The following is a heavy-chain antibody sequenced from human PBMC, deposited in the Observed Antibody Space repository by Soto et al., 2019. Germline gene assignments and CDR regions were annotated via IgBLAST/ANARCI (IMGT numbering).Heavy chain of an antibody. Sequence: PSETLSLSCTVSGGSISSSSYYWGWIRQPPGKGLEWIGSIYYSGSTYYNPSLKSRVTISVDTSKNQFSLKLSSVTAADTAVYYCARRSLAWLYWFDPWGQGTLVTVSS. CDR1: GGSISSSSYY. CDR2: IYYSGST. J-gene: IGHJ5*02. CDR3: ARRSLAWLYWFDP. V-gene: IGHV4-39*01. D-gene: IGHD3-10*01.